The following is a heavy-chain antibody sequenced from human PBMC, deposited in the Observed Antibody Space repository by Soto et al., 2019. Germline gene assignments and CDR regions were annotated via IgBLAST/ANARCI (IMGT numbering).Heavy chain of an antibody. CDR3: ARDRIGSYSGYYYGMDV. CDR1: EFSFSSYA. V-gene: IGHV3-30-3*01. CDR2: ISYDGSNK. Sequence: LRLSCAASEFSFSSYAMHWVREAPGKGLEWVAVISYDGSNKYYADSVKGRFTISRDNSKNTLYLQMNSLRAEDTAVYYCARDRIGSYSGYYYGMDVWGQGTTVTVSS. D-gene: IGHD1-26*01. J-gene: IGHJ6*02.